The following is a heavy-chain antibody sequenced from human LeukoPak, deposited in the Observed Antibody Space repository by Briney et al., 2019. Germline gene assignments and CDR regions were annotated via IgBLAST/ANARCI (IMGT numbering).Heavy chain of an antibody. D-gene: IGHD6-19*01. Sequence: QPGGSLRLSCAASGFTFSSNAVSWVRQAPGKGLEWVSAISGSGGTTYYADSVKGRFTISRDNSKNTLYLQMSSLRAEDTAVYYCAKEGSGWHHRFFDYWGQGTLVTVSS. V-gene: IGHV3-23*01. CDR3: AKEGSGWHHRFFDY. J-gene: IGHJ4*02. CDR2: ISGSGGTT. CDR1: GFTFSSNA.